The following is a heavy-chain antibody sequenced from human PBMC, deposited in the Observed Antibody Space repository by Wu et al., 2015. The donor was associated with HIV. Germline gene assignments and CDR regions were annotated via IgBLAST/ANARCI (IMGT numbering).Heavy chain of an antibody. D-gene: IGHD3-3*01. Sequence: QVQLVQSGAEVKKPGASVKVSCGTSGYTFTNYYIHWVRQAPGHGLEWMAWINPSGGATIYAEAFEGRVTVTTDTSINTAFMELTRLTSDDTAVYFCAREFYDLSRSQKATNWFDPWGQGTLVTVSS. J-gene: IGHJ5*02. CDR1: GYTFTNYY. CDR2: INPSGGAT. V-gene: IGHV1-2*02. CDR3: AREFYDLSRSQKATNWFDP.